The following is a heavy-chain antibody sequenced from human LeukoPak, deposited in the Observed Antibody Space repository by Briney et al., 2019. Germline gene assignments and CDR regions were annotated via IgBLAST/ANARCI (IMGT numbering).Heavy chain of an antibody. D-gene: IGHD2-15*01. Sequence: SETLSLTCAVYGGSFSDYYWSWIRQPPGKGLEWIGEVNHSGSTKYSPSLKSRVTISVDTSKNQFSLKLSSVTAADTAVYYCARASLLAPVYFDYWGQGTLVTVSS. CDR2: VNHSGST. CDR3: ARASLLAPVYFDY. J-gene: IGHJ4*02. V-gene: IGHV4-34*01. CDR1: GGSFSDYY.